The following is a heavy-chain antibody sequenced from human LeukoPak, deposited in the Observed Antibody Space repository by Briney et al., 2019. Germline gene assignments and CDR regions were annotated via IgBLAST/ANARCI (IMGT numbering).Heavy chain of an antibody. D-gene: IGHD2/OR15-2a*01. J-gene: IGHJ4*02. V-gene: IGHV4-39*01. CDR1: GGSISSSSYY. Sequence: SETLSLTCTVSGGSISSSSYYWGWIRQPPGKGLEWIGSIYYSGSTYYNPSLKSRVTISVDTSKNQFSLKLSSVTAADTAVYYCARYRYYGSPPGDYWGQGTLVTVSS. CDR2: IYYSGST. CDR3: ARYRYYGSPPGDY.